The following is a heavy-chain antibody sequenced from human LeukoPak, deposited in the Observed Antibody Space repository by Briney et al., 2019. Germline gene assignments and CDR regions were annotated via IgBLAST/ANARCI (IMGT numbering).Heavy chain of an antibody. CDR3: ARDFGSSGRIDY. V-gene: IGHV4-39*07. CDR2: IYYSGST. CDR1: GGSISSSSYY. J-gene: IGHJ4*02. D-gene: IGHD6-19*01. Sequence: SETLSLTCTVSGGSISSSSYYWGWIRQPPGTGLEWIGSIYYSGSTYYNPSLKSRVTISVDTSKNQFSLKLSSVTAADTAVYYCARDFGSSGRIDYWGQGTLVTVSS.